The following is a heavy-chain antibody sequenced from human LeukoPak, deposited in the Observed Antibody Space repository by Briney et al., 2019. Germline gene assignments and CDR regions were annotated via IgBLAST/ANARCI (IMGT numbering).Heavy chain of an antibody. CDR3: VRDMDRGQWLVRPYN. V-gene: IGHV1-2*02. J-gene: IGHJ4*02. CDR2: INPNSGGT. Sequence: ASVKVSCKASGYTFTGYYMHWVRQAPGQGLEWMGWINPNSGGTNYAQKFQGRVTMTKDMSISTAYMDLSRLKSDATAVYYCVRDMDRGQWLVRPYNWGQGTLVTVSS. CDR1: GYTFTGYY. D-gene: IGHD6-19*01.